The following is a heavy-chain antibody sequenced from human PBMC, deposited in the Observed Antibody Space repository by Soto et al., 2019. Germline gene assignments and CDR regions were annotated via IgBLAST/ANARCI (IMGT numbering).Heavy chain of an antibody. J-gene: IGHJ4*02. Sequence: ASETLSLTCTVSGDSIGSYYWSWIRQPPGKGLEWIGYIYDSGSNHYNPSLKSRVTISEDTSKNQVSLKLSSVTAADTAVYYCARARSTKNYYDRSGFRVYYFDYWGQGTLVTVSS. CDR3: ARARSTKNYYDRSGFRVYYFDY. D-gene: IGHD3-22*01. CDR1: GDSIGSYY. V-gene: IGHV4-59*01. CDR2: IYDSGSN.